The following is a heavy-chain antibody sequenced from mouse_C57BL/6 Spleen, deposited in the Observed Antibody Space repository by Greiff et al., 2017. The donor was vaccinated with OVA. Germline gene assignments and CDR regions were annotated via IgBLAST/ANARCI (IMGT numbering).Heavy chain of an antibody. V-gene: IGHV1-64*01. D-gene: IGHD1-1*01. CDR1: GYTFTSYW. Sequence: VKLQQPGAELVKPGASVKLSCKASGYTFTSYWMHWVKQRPGQGLEWIGMIHPNSGSTNYNEKFKSKATLTVDKSSSTAYMQLSSLTSEDSAVYYCAREEVRYYGSTLDYWGQGTTLTVSS. J-gene: IGHJ2*01. CDR3: AREEVRYYGSTLDY. CDR2: IHPNSGST.